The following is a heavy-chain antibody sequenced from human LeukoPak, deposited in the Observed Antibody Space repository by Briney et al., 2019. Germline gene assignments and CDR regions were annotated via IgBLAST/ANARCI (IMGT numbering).Heavy chain of an antibody. CDR2: IYSGGST. J-gene: IGHJ3*02. V-gene: IGHV3-53*01. D-gene: IGHD6-19*01. CDR1: GFTVSSNY. CDR3: ARDGAVADAFDI. Sequence: GGSLRLSCAASGFTVSSNYTSWVRQAPGKGLEWVSVIYSGGSTYYADSVKGRFTISRDNSKNTLYLQMNSLRAEDTAVYYCARDGAVADAFDIWGQGTMVTVSS.